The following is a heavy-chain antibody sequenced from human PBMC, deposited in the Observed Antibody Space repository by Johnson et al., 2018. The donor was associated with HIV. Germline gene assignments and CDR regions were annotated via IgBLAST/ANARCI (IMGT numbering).Heavy chain of an antibody. D-gene: IGHD4-17*01. CDR2: IDGTGGST. CDR1: GCTFDEYG. Sequence: VQLVECGGGVVRPGGSLRLTCAASGCTFDEYGRRWIGQAQGKGLEWVSGIDGTGGSTGYADSVKGRFTIARDNAKNSLYLQMNSLSAEDTAVYYCARGEDGVDAFDIWGQGTMVTVSS. J-gene: IGHJ3*02. CDR3: ARGEDGVDAFDI. V-gene: IGHV3-20*04.